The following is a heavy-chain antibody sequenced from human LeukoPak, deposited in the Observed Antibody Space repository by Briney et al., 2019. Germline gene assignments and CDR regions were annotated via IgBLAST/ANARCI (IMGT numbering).Heavy chain of an antibody. D-gene: IGHD1-14*01. CDR3: ARQPPQYYGMDV. V-gene: IGHV4-4*07. CDR1: GGSFSNYY. Sequence: SETLSLTCTVSGGSFSNYYWSWIRQPAGKGLEWIGRIYTSGSPNYNPSVKSRVTMSVDTSNNQFSLKLTSVTAADTAVYYCARQPPQYYGMDVWGQGTTVTVSS. J-gene: IGHJ6*02. CDR2: IYTSGSP.